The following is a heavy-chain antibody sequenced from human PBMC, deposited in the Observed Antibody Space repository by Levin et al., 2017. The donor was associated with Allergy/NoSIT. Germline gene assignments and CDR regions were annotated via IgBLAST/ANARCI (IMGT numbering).Heavy chain of an antibody. J-gene: IGHJ4*02. D-gene: IGHD6-13*01. CDR2: INPNSGGT. CDR3: AAIAAAAGGLDY. V-gene: IGHV1-2*02. CDR1: GYTFTGYY. Sequence: ASVKVSCKASGYTFTGYYMHWVRQAPGQGLEWMGWINPNSGGTNYAQKFQGRVTMTRDTSISTAYMELSRLRSDDTAVYYCAAIAAAAGGLDYWGQGTLVTVSS.